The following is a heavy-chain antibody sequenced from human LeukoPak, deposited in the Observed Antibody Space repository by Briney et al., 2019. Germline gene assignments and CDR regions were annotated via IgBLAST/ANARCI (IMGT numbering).Heavy chain of an antibody. Sequence: GGSLRLSCAASGFTFSDYYMTWIRQAPGKGLEWVSYISSSGSTIYYADSVKGRFTISRDNAKNSLYLQMNSLRAEDTAVYYCARAPSTVPYYYYYMDVWGKGTTVTVSS. CDR2: ISSSGSTI. CDR1: GFTFSDYY. J-gene: IGHJ6*03. CDR3: ARAPSTVPYYYYYMDV. V-gene: IGHV3-11*04. D-gene: IGHD3-10*01.